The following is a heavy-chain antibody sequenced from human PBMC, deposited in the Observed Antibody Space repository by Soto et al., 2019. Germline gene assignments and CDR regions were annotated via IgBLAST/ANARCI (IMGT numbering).Heavy chain of an antibody. J-gene: IGHJ5*02. D-gene: IGHD3-3*01. V-gene: IGHV1-8*01. CDR2: MNPNSGNT. CDR3: ARAPGRGLRFLDSFMFDP. Sequence: ASVKVSCKASGYTFTSYDINWVRQATGQGLEWMGWMNPNSGNTGYAQKFQGRVTMTRNTSISTAYMELSSLRSEDTAVYYCARAPGRGLRFLDSFMFDPSGQGTLVTVSS. CDR1: GYTFTSYD.